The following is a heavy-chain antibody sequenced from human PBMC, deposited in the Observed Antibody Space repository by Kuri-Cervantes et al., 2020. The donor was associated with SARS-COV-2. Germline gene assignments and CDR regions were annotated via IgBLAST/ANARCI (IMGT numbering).Heavy chain of an antibody. V-gene: IGHV3-74*01. D-gene: IGHD6-6*01. J-gene: IGHJ6*02. CDR3: ARESSIAAREWFYYYYGMDV. CDR1: GFTFSSYW. Sequence: GESLKISCAASGFTFSSYWMHWVRQAPWKGLVWVSRINSDGSSTSYADSVKGRFTISRDNAKNSLYLQMNSLRDEDTAVYYCARESSIAAREWFYYYYGMDVWGQGTTVTVSS. CDR2: INSDGSST.